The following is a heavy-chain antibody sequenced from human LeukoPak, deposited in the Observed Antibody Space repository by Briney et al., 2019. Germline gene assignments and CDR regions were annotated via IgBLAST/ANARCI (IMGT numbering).Heavy chain of an antibody. CDR2: IGTSSGFI. V-gene: IGHV3-21*01. Sequence: GGSLRLSXAASGFTFSSYSMNWVRQAPGEGLEWVSSIGTSSGFIYYADSVKGRFTISRDNAKKSLYLQMNSLRGEATAVYYCARVYCSSTSCSNSNYYYLDVWGKGTTVTVSS. D-gene: IGHD2-2*01. CDR3: ARVYCSSTSCSNSNYYYLDV. CDR1: GFTFSSYS. J-gene: IGHJ6*03.